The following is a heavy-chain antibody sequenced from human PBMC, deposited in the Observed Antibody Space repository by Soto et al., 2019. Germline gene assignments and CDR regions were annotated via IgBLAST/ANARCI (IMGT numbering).Heavy chain of an antibody. CDR3: ARGVVVVAATLPPPYFFDY. CDR2: IIPIFGTA. D-gene: IGHD2-15*01. Sequence: QVQLVQSGAEVKKPGSSVKVSCKASGGTFSSYAISWVRQAPGQGLEWMGGIIPIFGTANYAQKFQGRVTITADESTSTAYMELSRLRSEDTAVYYCARGVVVVAATLPPPYFFDYWGQGTLVTVSS. CDR1: GGTFSSYA. V-gene: IGHV1-69*01. J-gene: IGHJ4*02.